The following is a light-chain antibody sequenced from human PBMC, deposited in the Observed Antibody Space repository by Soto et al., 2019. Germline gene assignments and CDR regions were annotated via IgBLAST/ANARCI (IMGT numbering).Light chain of an antibody. CDR1: SGDVGTYNH. J-gene: IGLJ3*02. CDR3: CSYAGGTWV. V-gene: IGLV2-23*02. CDR2: EVN. Sequence: QSALTQPASVSGSPGQSITISCTGTSGDVGTYNHVSWYRHFPGKAPKLIIYEVNERPSGVSDRFSASKSGNTASLTISGLQAEDEADYYCCSYAGGTWVFGGGTQLTVL.